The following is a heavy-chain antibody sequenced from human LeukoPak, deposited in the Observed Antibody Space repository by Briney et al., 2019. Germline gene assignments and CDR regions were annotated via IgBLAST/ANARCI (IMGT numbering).Heavy chain of an antibody. V-gene: IGHV1-69*04. J-gene: IGHJ6*02. CDR2: VIPILDIS. CDR1: GGTFSSYG. Sequence: GASVKVSCKASGGTFSSYGITWVRQAPGQGLEWMGRVIPILDISDYAQMFQDRVTITADKSTSTAYMELSGLRSEDTAVYFCARTNYYDSSGSQGPGTFYYGLDVWGQGTTVTVSS. D-gene: IGHD3-22*01. CDR3: ARTNYYDSSGSQGPGTFYYGLDV.